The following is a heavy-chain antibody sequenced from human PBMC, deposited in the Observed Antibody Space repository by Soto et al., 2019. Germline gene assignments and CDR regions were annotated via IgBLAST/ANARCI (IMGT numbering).Heavy chain of an antibody. V-gene: IGHV3-53*04. J-gene: IGHJ3*02. CDR3: ARAIRGAASYDAFDI. CDR1: GFTVSSNY. Sequence: GGSLRLSCAASGFTVSSNYMSWVRQAPGKGLEWVSVIYSGGSTYYAVSVKCRFTSSRHNSKNTLYLQMNSLRAEDTAVYYCARAIRGAASYDAFDIWGQGTMVTVSS. D-gene: IGHD1-26*01. CDR2: IYSGGST.